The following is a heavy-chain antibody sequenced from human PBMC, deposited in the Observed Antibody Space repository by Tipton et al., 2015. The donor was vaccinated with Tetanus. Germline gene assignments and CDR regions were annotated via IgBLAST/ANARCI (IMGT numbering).Heavy chain of an antibody. D-gene: IGHD4-23*01. J-gene: IGHJ4*02. CDR2: IIPIFGTA. Sequence: QMQLVQSGAEVKKPGSSVKVSCKASGGTFSSYAISWVRQAPGQGLEWMGGIIPIFGTANYAQKFQGRVTITADESTSPAHMELSSLRSEDTAVYYCARVDPHFPQTRGLSTENGGNVYWGQGTLVTVSS. CDR1: GGTFSSYA. V-gene: IGHV1-69*01. CDR3: ARVDPHFPQTRGLSTENGGNVY.